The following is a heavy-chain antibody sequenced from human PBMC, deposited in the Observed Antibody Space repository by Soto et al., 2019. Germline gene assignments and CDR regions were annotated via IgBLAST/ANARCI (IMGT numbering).Heavy chain of an antibody. J-gene: IGHJ4*02. CDR3: ARWVMGVYYLDY. D-gene: IGHD2-8*01. CDR1: GYSFTSYL. V-gene: IGHV5-10-1*01. Sequence: GESLKISCKGSGYSFTSYLISWVRQMPGKGLEWMGRIDPSDSYTNYSPSFRGHVTISVDKSTSTAYLQWSSLQASDTALYYCARWVMGVYYLDYWGQGXLVTVSS. CDR2: IDPSDSYT.